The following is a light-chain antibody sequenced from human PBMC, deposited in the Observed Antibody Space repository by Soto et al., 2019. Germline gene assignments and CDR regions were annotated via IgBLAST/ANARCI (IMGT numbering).Light chain of an antibody. V-gene: IGLV2-14*01. Sequence: QSVLTQPASVSGSPGPSTTLSCTGSSSDVGKYNYVSWYQQHPGKAPQVLLYEVSNRPSGVSNRFSASKSGNTASLTISGLQADDEADYYCSSYTSSHTWVFGGGTKLTVL. J-gene: IGLJ2*01. CDR1: SSDVGKYNY. CDR2: EVS. CDR3: SSYTSSHTWV.